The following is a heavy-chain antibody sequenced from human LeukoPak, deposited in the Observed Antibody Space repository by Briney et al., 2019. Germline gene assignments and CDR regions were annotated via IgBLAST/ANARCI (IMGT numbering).Heavy chain of an antibody. J-gene: IGHJ4*02. CDR2: IKSKTDGRTT. V-gene: IGHV3-15*01. CDR3: TTSGRRWDYFDY. Sequence: GGSLSLSCAASGFTFSIAWMTWVRQAPGKGLEWVGRIKSKTDGRTTDYAAPVKGRFTISRDDSKNTVYLQMSSLKTEDTAMYYCTTSGRRWDYFDYWGQGTLVTVSS. D-gene: IGHD4-23*01. CDR1: GFTFSIAW.